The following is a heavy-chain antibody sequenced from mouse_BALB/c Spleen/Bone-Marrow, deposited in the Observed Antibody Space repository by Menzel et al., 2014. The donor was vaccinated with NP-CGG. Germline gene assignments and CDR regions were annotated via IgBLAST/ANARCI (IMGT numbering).Heavy chain of an antibody. CDR2: IWGDGST. V-gene: IGHV2-6-7*01. CDR3: ARSFTTVVATPFDY. Sequence: VKLVESGPGLVAPSQSLSITCTVSGFSLTGYGVNWVRQPPGKGLEWLGMIWGDGSTDYNSVLKSRLNISKDNSKRQVFLKMNSLQTDDTARYYCARSFTTVVATPFDYWGQGTTLTVSS. D-gene: IGHD1-1*01. J-gene: IGHJ2*01. CDR1: GFSLTGYG.